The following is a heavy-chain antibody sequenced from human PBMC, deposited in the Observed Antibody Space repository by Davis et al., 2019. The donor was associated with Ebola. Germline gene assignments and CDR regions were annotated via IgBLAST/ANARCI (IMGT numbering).Heavy chain of an antibody. D-gene: IGHD3-10*01. CDR3: AKDPMVRGVIYYFDY. CDR1: GFTVSSNY. CDR2: IYSGGST. Sequence: GESLKISCAASGFTVSSNYMSWVRQAPGKGLEWVSVIYSGGSTYYADSVKGRFTISSDNSKNTLYLQMNSLRAEDTAVYYCAKDPMVRGVIYYFDYWGQGTLVTVSS. J-gene: IGHJ4*02. V-gene: IGHV3-53*05.